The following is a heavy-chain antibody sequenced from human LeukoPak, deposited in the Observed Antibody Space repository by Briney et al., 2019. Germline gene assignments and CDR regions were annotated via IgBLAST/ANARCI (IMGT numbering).Heavy chain of an antibody. Sequence: GGSLRLSCAASGFTFSSYGMHWVRQAPGKGLEWVAFIRYDGSNKYYADSVKGRFTISRDNSKNTLYLQMNSLRAEDTAVYYCARGGSSGSSFDYWGQGTLVTVSS. D-gene: IGHD3-10*01. CDR2: IRYDGSNK. J-gene: IGHJ4*02. CDR1: GFTFSSYG. CDR3: ARGGSSGSSFDY. V-gene: IGHV3-30*02.